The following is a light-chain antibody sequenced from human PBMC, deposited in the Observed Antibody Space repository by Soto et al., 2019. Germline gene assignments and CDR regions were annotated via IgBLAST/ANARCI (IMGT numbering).Light chain of an antibody. CDR3: CSYADNYFYV. V-gene: IGLV2-11*01. J-gene: IGLJ1*01. CDR1: SNDVGAYHY. Sequence: QSALTQPHSVSGSPGQSVTISCTGTSNDVGAYHYVSWYQHHPGKAPKLIIYDVTQRPSGIPDRFSGSKSGNTASLTISGLQADDEADYHCCSYADNYFYVFGTGTKVTVL. CDR2: DVT.